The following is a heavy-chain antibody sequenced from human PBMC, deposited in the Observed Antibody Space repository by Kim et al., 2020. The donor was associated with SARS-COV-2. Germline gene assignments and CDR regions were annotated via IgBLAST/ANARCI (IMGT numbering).Heavy chain of an antibody. J-gene: IGHJ6*02. D-gene: IGHD2-15*01. CDR2: IWKEEGDK. V-gene: IGHV3-7*01. Sequence: GGSLRLSCAASGFTFNTYWMSWVRQAPGKGLEWVANIWKEEGDKYYVDSVRGRFTVSRDNARHSVYLQMNSLRVEDTAVYYCARGRDVGVVTETRNYYYGLDVWGQGTTVTVSS. CDR3: ARGRDVGVVTETRNYYYGLDV. CDR1: GFTFNTYW.